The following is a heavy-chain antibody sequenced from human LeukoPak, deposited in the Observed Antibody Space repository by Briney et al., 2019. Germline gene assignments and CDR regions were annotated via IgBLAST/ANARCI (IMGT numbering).Heavy chain of an antibody. V-gene: IGHV3-21*01. Sequence: PGGSLRLSCAASGFTFSGYSKNWVRQAPGKGLEWVSSISSSSSYIYYADSVKGRFTISRDNAKNSLYLQMNSLRAEDTAVYYCARDVYYYDSSGYYYSHYFDYWGQGTLVTVSS. CDR1: GFTFSGYS. CDR3: ARDVYYYDSSGYYYSHYFDY. D-gene: IGHD3-22*01. CDR2: ISSSSSYI. J-gene: IGHJ4*02.